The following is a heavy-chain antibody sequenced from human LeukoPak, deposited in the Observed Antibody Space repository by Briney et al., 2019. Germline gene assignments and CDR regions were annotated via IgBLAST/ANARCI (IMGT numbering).Heavy chain of an antibody. CDR3: ARGDMIVRY. Sequence: KPSETLSLTCTVSVGSISSSSYYWGWIRQPPGKGLEWIGSIYYSGSTNYNPSLKSRVTISVDTSKNQFSLKLSSVTAADTAVYYCARGDMIVRYWGQGTLVTVSS. CDR2: IYYSGST. CDR1: VGSISSSSYY. V-gene: IGHV4-39*07. J-gene: IGHJ4*02. D-gene: IGHD3-22*01.